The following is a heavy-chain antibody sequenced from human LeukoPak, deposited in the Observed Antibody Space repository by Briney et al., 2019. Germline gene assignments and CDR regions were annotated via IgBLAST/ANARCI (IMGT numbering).Heavy chain of an antibody. J-gene: IGHJ5*02. CDR2: ISYDGSNK. CDR1: GFTFSSYA. CDR3: AKTT. D-gene: IGHD1-14*01. V-gene: IGHV3-30*04. Sequence: PGGSLRLSCAASGFTFSSYAMRWVRQAPGKGLEWVAVISYDGSNKYYADSVKGRFTISRDNSKNTLDLQMNSLRAEDTAVYYCAKTTLGQGTLVTVSS.